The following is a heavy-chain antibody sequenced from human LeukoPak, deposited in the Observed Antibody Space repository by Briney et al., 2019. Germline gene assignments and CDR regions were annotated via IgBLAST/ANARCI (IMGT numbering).Heavy chain of an antibody. CDR3: ARGGSSNWVLDY. CDR2: IYSGGST. J-gene: IGHJ4*02. D-gene: IGHD6-13*01. V-gene: IGHV3-53*01. Sequence: GGSLRLSCAASGFTVSSSHMNWVRQAPGKGLEWVSVIYSGGSTYYADSVKGRFTISRDNSKNTLYLQMNSLRAEDTAVYYCARGGSSNWVLDYWGQGTLVTVSS. CDR1: GFTVSSSH.